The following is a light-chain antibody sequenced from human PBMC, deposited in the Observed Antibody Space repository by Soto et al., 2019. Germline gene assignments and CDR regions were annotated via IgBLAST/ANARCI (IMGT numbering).Light chain of an antibody. CDR3: AAWDDRLSAVV. CDR1: SSNIGSNT. J-gene: IGLJ2*01. Sequence: QSVLTQPPSASGTPGQRVTSSCSGSSSNIGSNTVNWYQQLPGTAPKLLIYSNDQRPSGVPDRLSGSKSGTSASLAISGLQSEDEADYYCAAWDDRLSAVVFGGGTKLTVL. CDR2: SND. V-gene: IGLV1-44*01.